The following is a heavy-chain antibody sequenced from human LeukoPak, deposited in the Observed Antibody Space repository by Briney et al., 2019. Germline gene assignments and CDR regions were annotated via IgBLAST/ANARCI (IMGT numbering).Heavy chain of an antibody. CDR1: GFIFSNYG. J-gene: IGHJ4*02. Sequence: PGGSLRLSCAASGFIFSNYGMYWVRQAPGEGLDWVAVIWHDGSAEFYADSAKGRFSISRDDSKNPVYLQMNSLRAEDTALYYCARDSRGGWSGYFDYWGQGIVVTVSS. CDR2: IWHDGSAE. V-gene: IGHV3-33*07. D-gene: IGHD6-19*01. CDR3: ARDSRGGWSGYFDY.